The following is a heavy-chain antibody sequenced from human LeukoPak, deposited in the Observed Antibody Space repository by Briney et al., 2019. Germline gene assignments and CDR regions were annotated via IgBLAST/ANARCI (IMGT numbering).Heavy chain of an antibody. CDR3: ARSLGGSGRYIAGGY. Sequence: PSETLSLTCAVYGGSFSGYYWSWTRQPPGKGLEWIGEINHSGSTNYNPSLKSRVTISVDTSENQFSLKLSSVTAADTAVYYCARSLGGSGRYIAGGYWGQGTLVTVSS. CDR2: INHSGST. V-gene: IGHV4-34*01. D-gene: IGHD3-10*01. CDR1: GGSFSGYY. J-gene: IGHJ4*02.